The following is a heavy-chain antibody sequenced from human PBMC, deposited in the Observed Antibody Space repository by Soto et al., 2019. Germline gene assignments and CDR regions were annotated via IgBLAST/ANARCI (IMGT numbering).Heavy chain of an antibody. J-gene: IGHJ4*02. CDR3: ARDYMGTFDY. V-gene: IGHV3-33*01. CDR2: IWCDGSNK. CDR1: GFSFKNFG. Sequence: PGGSLRLSCAASGFSFKNFGMHGVRQAPGKGLEWLAVIWCDGSNKFYADSVKGRFTISRDNVKNTVSLQVNSLRVEDTAVYYCARDYMGTFDYWGRGTRVTVSS. D-gene: IGHD1-1*01.